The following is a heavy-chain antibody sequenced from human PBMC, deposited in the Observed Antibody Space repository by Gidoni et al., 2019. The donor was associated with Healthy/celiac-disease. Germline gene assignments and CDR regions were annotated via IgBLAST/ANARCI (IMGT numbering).Heavy chain of an antibody. Sequence: QVQLVESGGGVVQPGRSLRLSCAASGFTFSSYGMHWVRQAPGKGPEWVAVISYDGSNKYYADSVKGRFTISRDNSKNTLYLQMNSLRAEDTAVYYCAKDLFGYYYDSSGPPFFWGQGTLVTVSS. CDR2: ISYDGSNK. J-gene: IGHJ4*02. CDR1: GFTFSSYG. D-gene: IGHD3-22*01. V-gene: IGHV3-30*18. CDR3: AKDLFGYYYDSSGPPFF.